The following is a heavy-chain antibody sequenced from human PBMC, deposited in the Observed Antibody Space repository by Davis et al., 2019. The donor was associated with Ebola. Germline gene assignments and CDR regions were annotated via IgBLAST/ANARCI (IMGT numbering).Heavy chain of an antibody. CDR2: ITSNGLST. D-gene: IGHD3-22*01. CDR3: VKDVGYDSTTFDY. V-gene: IGHV3-64D*06. CDR1: GFTFRTYA. J-gene: IGHJ4*02. Sequence: PGGSLRLSCSASGFTFRTYAMHWVRQAPGKGPEYVAGITSNGLSTYYADSVKGRFTISRDNVDNTLNLQMRSLRAEDTAVYYCVKDVGYDSTTFDYWGQGTLVTVST.